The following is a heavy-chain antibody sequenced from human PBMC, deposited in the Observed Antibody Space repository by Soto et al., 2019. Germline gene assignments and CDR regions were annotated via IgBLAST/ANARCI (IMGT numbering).Heavy chain of an antibody. Sequence: EVQLVDSGGGLAQPGVSLRLSCVASGFTFNSYEMNWVRQAPGKGLEWVSYISRNAETIHYADSVKGRFSISRDNAKNSLYLQMNSLRAEDTAVYFCARGSRGYNYASAPFFDYWGQGNRVIVSS. CDR1: GFTFNSYE. J-gene: IGHJ4*01. D-gene: IGHD5-18*01. CDR2: ISRNAETI. V-gene: IGHV3-48*03. CDR3: ARGSRGYNYASAPFFDY.